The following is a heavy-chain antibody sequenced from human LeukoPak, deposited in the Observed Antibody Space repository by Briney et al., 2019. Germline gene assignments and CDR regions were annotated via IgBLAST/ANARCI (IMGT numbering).Heavy chain of an antibody. Sequence: GRSLRLSCAASGFIFDDYAMHWVRQAPGKGLEWVSGISWNSGSIVYADSVKGRFTIPRDSAKNSLYLQMNSLRAEDMALYYCAKGYSYGITYYFDYWGQGTLVTVSS. CDR2: ISWNSGSI. V-gene: IGHV3-9*03. J-gene: IGHJ4*02. CDR1: GFIFDDYA. D-gene: IGHD5-18*01. CDR3: AKGYSYGITYYFDY.